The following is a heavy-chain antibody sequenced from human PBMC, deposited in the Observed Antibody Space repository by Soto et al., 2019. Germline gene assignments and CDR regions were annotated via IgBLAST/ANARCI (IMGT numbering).Heavy chain of an antibody. CDR3: ANIAVIAVAGTGFDY. V-gene: IGHV3-23*01. Sequence: EVQLLESGGGLVQPGGSLRLSCAASGFTFSSYAMSWVRQAPGKGLEWVSAISGSGGSTYYADSVKGRFTISRDNSKNTLYLKMNSLRAEDTAVYYCANIAVIAVAGTGFDYWGQGTLVTVSS. J-gene: IGHJ4*02. CDR1: GFTFSSYA. D-gene: IGHD6-19*01. CDR2: ISGSGGST.